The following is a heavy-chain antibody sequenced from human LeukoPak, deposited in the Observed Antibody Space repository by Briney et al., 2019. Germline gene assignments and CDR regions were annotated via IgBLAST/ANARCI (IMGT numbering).Heavy chain of an antibody. CDR1: GGSISDYH. D-gene: IGHD1-26*01. CDR3: ARDRSGSYYSVYDY. CDR2: ISYSGST. J-gene: IGHJ4*02. Sequence: PSETLSLTCTVSGGSISDYHWSWIRQPPGKGLEWIGHISYSGSTNYNPSLKSRVTMSVDTSKNQFSLKLSSVTAADTAVYYCARDRSGSYYSVYDYWGQGTLVTVSS. V-gene: IGHV4-59*12.